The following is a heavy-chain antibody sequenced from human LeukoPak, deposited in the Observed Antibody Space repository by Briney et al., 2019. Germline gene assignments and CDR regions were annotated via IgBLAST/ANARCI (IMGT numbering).Heavy chain of an antibody. V-gene: IGHV4-39*01. CDR2: IYYSGTT. Sequence: PSETLSLTCSVSGGSISSSSYYWNWIRQPPGKWLEWVGCIYYSGTTYYNSSLKSRVTISEDTSKNRFSLMLTSVTAADTAVYYCARQVSDYFYYYIDVWGEGTTVIVSS. CDR3: ARQVSDYFYYYIDV. CDR1: GGSISSSSYY. J-gene: IGHJ6*03.